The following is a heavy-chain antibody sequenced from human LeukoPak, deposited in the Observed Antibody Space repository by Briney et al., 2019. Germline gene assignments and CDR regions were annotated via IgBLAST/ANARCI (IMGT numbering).Heavy chain of an antibody. CDR2: IRSKPNGGTT. Sequence: GRSLRLSCTASGFTLSDYGLSWVRQAPGKGLEWVGFIRSKPNGGTTEYAASVKDRFIISRDDSKSIAYLQMDSLKTEDTAVYYCCRVDGGWVGKGDYWGQGTLVTVSS. CDR1: GFTLSDYG. D-gene: IGHD4-23*01. CDR3: CRVDGGWVGKGDY. J-gene: IGHJ4*02. V-gene: IGHV3-49*04.